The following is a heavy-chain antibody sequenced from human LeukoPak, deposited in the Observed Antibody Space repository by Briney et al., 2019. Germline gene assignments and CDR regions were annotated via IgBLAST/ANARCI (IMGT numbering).Heavy chain of an antibody. Sequence: GGSLRLSCAASGFTFSSYEMNWVRQAPGKGLEWVSYISSSGSTIYYADSVKGRFPISRDNAKNSLYLQMNSLRAEDTAVYYCARGSPNRGYFDYWGQGTLVTVSS. V-gene: IGHV3-48*03. CDR3: ARGSPNRGYFDY. CDR2: ISSSGSTI. D-gene: IGHD3-10*01. J-gene: IGHJ4*02. CDR1: GFTFSSYE.